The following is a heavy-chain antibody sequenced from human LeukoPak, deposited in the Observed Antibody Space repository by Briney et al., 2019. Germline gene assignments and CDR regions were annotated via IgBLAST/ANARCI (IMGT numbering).Heavy chain of an antibody. CDR2: IYNSGNT. Sequence: SETLSLTCTVSGGSISSYYRSWIRHPPGKGLEWIGYIYNSGNTNYNPSLKSRVTISIDTSKNQFSLRLSSVTAADTAVYYCARIGIVVVTPYFEYWGQGTLVTVSS. V-gene: IGHV4-59*01. CDR1: GGSISSYY. J-gene: IGHJ4*02. D-gene: IGHD2-21*02. CDR3: ARIGIVVVTPYFEY.